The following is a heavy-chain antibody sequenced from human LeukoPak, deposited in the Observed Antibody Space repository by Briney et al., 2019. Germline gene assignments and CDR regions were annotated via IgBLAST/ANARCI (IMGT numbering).Heavy chain of an antibody. D-gene: IGHD2-2*01. CDR3: ARDSSSSRPNFDY. V-gene: IGHV4-38-2*02. J-gene: IGHJ4*02. CDR1: AYSISSGYC. Sequence: SETPSLTCTVSAYSISSGYCWGWIRRPPGKGLEWIGSISHSGNTYYNPSLQSRVTISVDTSKNQFSLRLNSVTAADTAVYYCARDSSSSRPNFDYWGQGTLVTVSS. CDR2: ISHSGNT.